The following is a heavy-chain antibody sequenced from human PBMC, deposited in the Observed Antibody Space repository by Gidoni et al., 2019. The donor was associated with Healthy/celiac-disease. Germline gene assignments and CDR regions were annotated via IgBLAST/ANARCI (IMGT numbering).Heavy chain of an antibody. V-gene: IGHV2-26*01. D-gene: IGHD3-3*01. J-gene: IGHJ6*04. CDR1: GFSLSNARMG. CDR3: ARITYYDFWSGYYTYYYYGMDV. Sequence: QVTLQESGPVLVKPTETLTLTCTVSGFSLSNARMGVSWIRQPPGKALEWLAHIFSNAEKSYSTSLNSRLTISKDTSKSQVVLTMTNMDPVDTATYYCARITYYDFWSGYYTYYYYGMDVWGKGTTVTVSS. CDR2: IFSNAEK.